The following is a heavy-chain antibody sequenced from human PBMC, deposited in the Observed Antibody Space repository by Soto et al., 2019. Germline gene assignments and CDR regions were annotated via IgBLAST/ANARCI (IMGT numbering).Heavy chain of an antibody. D-gene: IGHD3-3*01. Sequence: QVQLVESGGGVVQPGGSLRLSCAASGLTFSNYGMHWVRQAPGKGLESVAIIPHDGSYKYYVDSVKGRFTISRDNSRNTLYLQMDSLRPEDTAVYYCGTRNYDGDDCWGQGTLVTVSS. J-gene: IGHJ4*01. CDR3: GTRNYDGDDC. CDR2: IPHDGSYK. V-gene: IGHV3-30*03. CDR1: GLTFSNYG.